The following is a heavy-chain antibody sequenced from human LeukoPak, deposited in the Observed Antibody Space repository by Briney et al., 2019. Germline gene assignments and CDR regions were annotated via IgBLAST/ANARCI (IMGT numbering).Heavy chain of an antibody. CDR2: IYYSASS. CDR1: GGSFTSYY. V-gene: IGHV4-59*01. CDR3: ARGTGSSWYLKDY. J-gene: IGHJ4*02. D-gene: IGHD6-13*01. Sequence: PSETLSLTCTVSGGSFTSYYWSWLRQPPGKGLEWIGYIYYSASSNYNPSLNSRVTISVDTSKNQFSLKLSSVTAADTAVYYCARGTGSSWYLKDYWGQGTLVTVSS.